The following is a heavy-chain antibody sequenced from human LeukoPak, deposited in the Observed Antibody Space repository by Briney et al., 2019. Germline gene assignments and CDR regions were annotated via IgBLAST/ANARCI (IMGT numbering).Heavy chain of an antibody. CDR2: ISYDGSNK. V-gene: IGHV3-30*01. D-gene: IGHD2-21*02. CDR3: ARALPAYCGGDCYTDIFDY. CDR1: GFTFSSYA. Sequence: GRSLRLSCAASGFTFSSYAMHWVRQAPGKGLEWVAVISYDGSNKYYADSVKGRFTISRDNSKNTLYLQMNSLRAEDTAVYYCARALPAYCGGDCYTDIFDYWGQGTLVTVSS. J-gene: IGHJ4*02.